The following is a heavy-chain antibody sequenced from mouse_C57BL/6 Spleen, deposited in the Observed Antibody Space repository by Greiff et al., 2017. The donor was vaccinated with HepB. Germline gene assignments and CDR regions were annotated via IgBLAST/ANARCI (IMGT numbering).Heavy chain of an antibody. CDR3: ARHGAYYSNYGGAMDY. Sequence: VQLKESGPGLVAPSQSLSITCTVSGFSLTSYGVHWVRQPPGKGLEWLVVIWSDGSTTYNSALKSRLSNSKDNSKSQVFLKMNSLQTDDTAMYYCARHGAYYSNYGGAMDYWGQGTSVTVSS. CDR1: GFSLTSYG. V-gene: IGHV2-6-1*01. CDR2: IWSDGST. D-gene: IGHD2-5*01. J-gene: IGHJ4*01.